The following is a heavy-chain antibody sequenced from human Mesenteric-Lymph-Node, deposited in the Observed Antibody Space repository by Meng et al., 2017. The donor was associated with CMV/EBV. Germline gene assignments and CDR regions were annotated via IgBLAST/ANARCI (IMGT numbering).Heavy chain of an antibody. CDR2: IYWDDDK. Sequence: QITLKESGPTLVKPTQTLTLTCTFSGFSLSTSGVGVGWIRQPTGKALEWLALIYWDDDKRYNPSLKSRLTITKDTSKNQVVLTMTNMDPVDTATYYCAHSSGIAAAGPFYFDYWGQGTLVTVSS. J-gene: IGHJ4*02. CDR3: AHSSGIAAAGPFYFDY. D-gene: IGHD6-13*01. V-gene: IGHV2-5*02. CDR1: GFSLSTSGVG.